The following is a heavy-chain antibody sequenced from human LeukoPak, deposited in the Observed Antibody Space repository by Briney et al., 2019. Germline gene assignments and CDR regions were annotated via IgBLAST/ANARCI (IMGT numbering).Heavy chain of an antibody. D-gene: IGHD6-13*01. Sequence: PSETLSLTCTVSGGSISSGGYYWSWIRQHPGKGLEWIGYIYYSGSTYYNPSLKSRVTISVDTSKNQSSLKLSSVTAADTAVYYCARVAYGSSWYWLDPWGQGTLVTVSS. CDR2: IYYSGST. J-gene: IGHJ5*02. V-gene: IGHV4-31*03. CDR1: GGSISSGGYY. CDR3: ARVAYGSSWYWLDP.